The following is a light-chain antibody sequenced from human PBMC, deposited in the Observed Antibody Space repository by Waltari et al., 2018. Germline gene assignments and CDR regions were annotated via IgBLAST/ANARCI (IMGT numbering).Light chain of an antibody. CDR3: SSYTSSSTFV. V-gene: IGLV2-14*03. Sequence: QSALTQPASVSGSPGQSITISCTGTSSDVGRYNYVSWYQQHPGKAPKLMIYDVRTRPSGVSNRFSGSKSGNTASLTISGLQAEDEADYYCSSYTSSSTFVFGGGTKLTVL. J-gene: IGLJ2*01. CDR1: SSDVGRYNY. CDR2: DVR.